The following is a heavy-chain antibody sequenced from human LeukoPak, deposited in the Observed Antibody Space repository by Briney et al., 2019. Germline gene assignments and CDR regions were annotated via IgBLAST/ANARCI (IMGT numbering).Heavy chain of an antibody. D-gene: IGHD6-19*01. Sequence: GGSLRLSCAASGFTFSTYWMKWVRQAPGKGPEWVANIKQDGSEIYYVDSAKGRFTISRDNAKNSLYLHMNSLRVEDTAVYYCARGILSSGWYDSWGQGTLVTVSS. CDR1: GFTFSTYW. J-gene: IGHJ5*01. CDR3: ARGILSSGWYDS. CDR2: IKQDGSEI. V-gene: IGHV3-7*02.